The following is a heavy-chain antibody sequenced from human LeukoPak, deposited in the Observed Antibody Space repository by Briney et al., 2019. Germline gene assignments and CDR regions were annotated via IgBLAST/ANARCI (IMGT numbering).Heavy chain of an antibody. J-gene: IGHJ4*02. D-gene: IGHD1-26*01. CDR2: EKQDSSQK. CDR3: VRDTGGSGSYPDY. CDR1: GFTFSDFW. Sequence: GGSLRLSCATSGFTFSDFWMTWVRKAPGKGLAWLANEKQDSSQKYYMDSVKGRFTISRDNAKTSLDLQLNSLRAEDTAMYYCVRDTGGSGSYPDYWGQGTLVTVSS. V-gene: IGHV3-7*01.